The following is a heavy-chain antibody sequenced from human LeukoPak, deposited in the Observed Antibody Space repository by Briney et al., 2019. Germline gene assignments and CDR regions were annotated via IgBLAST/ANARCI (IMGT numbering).Heavy chain of an antibody. V-gene: IGHV4-38-2*02. CDR2: IYHSGST. D-gene: IGHD4-17*01. CDR1: GYSISSGYY. J-gene: IGHJ4*02. CDR3: ARAGYYGDIEY. Sequence: SETLSLTCTVSGYSISSGYYWGWIRQPPGKGLEWIGSIYHSGSTYYNPSLKSRATISVDTSKNQFSLKLSSVTAADTAVYYCARAGYYGDIEYWGQGTLVTVSS.